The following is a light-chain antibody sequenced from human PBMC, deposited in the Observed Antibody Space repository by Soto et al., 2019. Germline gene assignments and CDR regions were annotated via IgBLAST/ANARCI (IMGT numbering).Light chain of an antibody. Sequence: EIVMTQSPATLSVSPEERATLSCRASRSVSSNLAWYHQKPGQAPRLLMYGASTRATGIPARFSGSGSGTEFTLTISSLQSEDFAVYYCQQYNNWPPYTFGQGTKLEIK. J-gene: IGKJ2*01. CDR3: QQYNNWPPYT. CDR2: GAS. V-gene: IGKV3-15*01. CDR1: RSVSSN.